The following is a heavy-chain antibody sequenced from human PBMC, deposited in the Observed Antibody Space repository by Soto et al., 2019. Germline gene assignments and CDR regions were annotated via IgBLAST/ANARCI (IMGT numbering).Heavy chain of an antibody. CDR2: IYSGGST. CDR1: GFTVSSNY. J-gene: IGHJ6*01. D-gene: IGHD3-22*01. CDR3: ARDLYYDSSGYPPYYYYGMDV. Sequence: EVQLVESGGGLVQPGGSLRLSCAASGFTVSSNYMSWVRQAPGKGLEWVSVIYSGGSTYYADSVKGRFTISRDNSKNTRYLQMNRLRAEDTAVYYCARDLYYDSSGYPPYYYYGMDVW. V-gene: IGHV3-66*01.